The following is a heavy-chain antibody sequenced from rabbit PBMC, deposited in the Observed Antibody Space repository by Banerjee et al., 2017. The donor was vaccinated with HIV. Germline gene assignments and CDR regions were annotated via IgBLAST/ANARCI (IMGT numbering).Heavy chain of an antibody. V-gene: IGHV1S40*01. CDR1: GFSFSSSYY. CDR3: ARDRDTDGYPGYTAAGFNL. CDR2: IYVGSIGST. Sequence: QSLEESGGDLVKPGASLTLTCTASGFSFSSSYYMCWVRQAPGKGLEWIACIYVGSIGSTYYASWAKGRFTISKTSSTTVTLQMTSLTAADTATYFCARDRDTDGYPGYTAAGFNLWGPGTLVTVS. J-gene: IGHJ4*01. D-gene: IGHD7-1*01.